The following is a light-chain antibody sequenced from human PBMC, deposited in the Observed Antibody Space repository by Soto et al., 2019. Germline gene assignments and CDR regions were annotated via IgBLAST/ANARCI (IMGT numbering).Light chain of an antibody. V-gene: IGKV1-12*01. CDR2: AAS. CDR3: QQADSFPLT. Sequence: DIQMTQSPSSVSASVGDRVTITCRASQGISSWVAWYQQKPGKAPKLLVFAASSLQSGVTSRFSGSGSGTDFPRTIIRLHPEDVATYFCQQADSFPLTLGGGTKVEIK. J-gene: IGKJ4*01. CDR1: QGISSW.